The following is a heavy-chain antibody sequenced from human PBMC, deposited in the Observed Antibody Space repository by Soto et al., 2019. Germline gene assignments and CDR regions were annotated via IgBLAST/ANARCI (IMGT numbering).Heavy chain of an antibody. CDR2: IYYSGNT. J-gene: IGHJ6*02. D-gene: IGHD5-18*01. Sequence: SETLSLTCTVSGGSIRSGGYYWSWVRQNPRKGLEWIGNIYYSGNTYYNPSLKSRLTISVDTSKNQFSLNLSSVTAADTAVYYCARDRLMATAGTARHYFGLDVWGQGTTVTVSS. CDR1: GGSIRSGGYY. V-gene: IGHV4-31*03. CDR3: ARDRLMATAGTARHYFGLDV.